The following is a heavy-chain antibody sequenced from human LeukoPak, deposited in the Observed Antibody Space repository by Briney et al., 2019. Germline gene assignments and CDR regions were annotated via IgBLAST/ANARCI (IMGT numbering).Heavy chain of an antibody. V-gene: IGHV3-48*03. CDR1: GFTFSSYE. CDR3: ARERPFRRGYYRSAAFDI. Sequence: HPGGSLRLSCAASGFTFSSYEMSWVRQAPGKGLEWVSYISSSGSTIYYADSVKGRFTIARDNAKNSLYLQMNSLRAEDTAVYFCARERPFRRGYYRSAAFDIWGQGTKVTGPS. D-gene: IGHD3-22*01. J-gene: IGHJ3*02. CDR2: ISSSGSTI.